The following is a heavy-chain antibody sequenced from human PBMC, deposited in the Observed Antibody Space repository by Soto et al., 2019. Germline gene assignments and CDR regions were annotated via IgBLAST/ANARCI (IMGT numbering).Heavy chain of an antibody. Sequence: GGSLRLSCAASGFTFSDYYMSWIRQAPGKGLEWVSYISSSGSTIYYVDSVKGRFTISRDNAKNSLYLQMNSLRAEDTAVYYCAREGDYGDYVDAFDIWGQGTMVTVSS. CDR2: ISSSGSTI. V-gene: IGHV3-11*01. CDR1: GFTFSDYY. D-gene: IGHD4-17*01. CDR3: AREGDYGDYVDAFDI. J-gene: IGHJ3*02.